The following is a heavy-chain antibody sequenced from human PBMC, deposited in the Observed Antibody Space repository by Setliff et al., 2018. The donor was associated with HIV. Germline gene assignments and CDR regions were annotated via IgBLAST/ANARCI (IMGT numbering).Heavy chain of an antibody. V-gene: IGHV4-34*01. D-gene: IGHD6-19*01. Sequence: SETLSLTCAVYGGSFSGYYWSWICQPPGKGLEWIGEINHSRSTNYNPSLKSRVTISVDTSKNQFSLKLSSVTAADTAVYYCARGIYSSGWWGDYYFDFWGQGTLVTVSS. CDR1: GGSFSGYY. J-gene: IGHJ4*02. CDR2: INHSRST. CDR3: ARGIYSSGWWGDYYFDF.